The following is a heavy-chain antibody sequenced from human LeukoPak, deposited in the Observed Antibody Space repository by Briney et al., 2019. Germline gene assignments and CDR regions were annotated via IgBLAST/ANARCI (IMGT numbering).Heavy chain of an antibody. CDR2: ISGSSSSI. Sequence: TGGSLRLSCAASGFTFSTYNMHWVRQAPGKGLEWVSSISGSSSSIYYADSVKGRFTISRDNAKNSLYLQMNSLRAEDTAVYYCARGPGSGRNYNWFDPWGQGTLVTVSS. D-gene: IGHD3-10*01. CDR3: ARGPGSGRNYNWFDP. CDR1: GFTFSTYN. V-gene: IGHV3-21*01. J-gene: IGHJ5*02.